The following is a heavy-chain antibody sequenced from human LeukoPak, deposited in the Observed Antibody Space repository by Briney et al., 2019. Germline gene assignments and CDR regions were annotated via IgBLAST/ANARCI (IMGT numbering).Heavy chain of an antibody. V-gene: IGHV1-24*01. CDR3: ATDSMVRYPLDV. CDR2: FDPEDGET. D-gene: IGHD3-10*01. CDR1: GYTLTELS. Sequence: ASVKVSCKVSGYTLTELSMHWVRQAPGKGLEWMGGFDPEDGETIYAQKFQGRVTMTEDTSTDTAYMELSSLRSEDTAVYYCATDSMVRYPLDVWGQGTTVTVSS. J-gene: IGHJ6*02.